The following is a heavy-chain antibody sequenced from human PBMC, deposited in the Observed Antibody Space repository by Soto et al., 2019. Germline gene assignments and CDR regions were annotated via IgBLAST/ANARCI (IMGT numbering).Heavy chain of an antibody. J-gene: IGHJ4*02. CDR1: GFTFTTFSSYW. CDR3: ATSGVDSRFYFDC. CDR2: INGDGSRA. Sequence: EVQLVQSGGGLVQPGGFLRLSCAASGFTFTTFSSYWMHWVRQTPGQGLVWVSRINGDGSRATYADSVKGRFTISRDNAQNTLYLQMDSLRAEDTAMYYCATSGVDSRFYFDCWGQGTPVTVSS. D-gene: IGHD3-10*01. V-gene: IGHV3-74*01.